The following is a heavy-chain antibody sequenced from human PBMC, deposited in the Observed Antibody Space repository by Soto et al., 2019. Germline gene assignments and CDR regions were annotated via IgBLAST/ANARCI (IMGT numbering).Heavy chain of an antibody. CDR2: IIPIFGTA. CDR3: ARGTYYYDSSGYYCFNY. V-gene: IGHV1-69*13. J-gene: IGHJ4*02. D-gene: IGHD3-22*01. CDR1: GGTFSSYA. Sequence: SVKVSCKASGGTFSSYAISWVRQAPGQGLEWMGGIIPIFGTANYAQKFQGRVTITADESTSTGYMELSRLRSEDTAVYYCARGTYYYDSSGYYCFNYWGQGTLVTVSS.